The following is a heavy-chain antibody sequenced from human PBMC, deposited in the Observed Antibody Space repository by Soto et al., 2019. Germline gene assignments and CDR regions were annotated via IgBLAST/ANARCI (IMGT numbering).Heavy chain of an antibody. D-gene: IGHD3-3*01. CDR2: IYYSGST. CDR3: ASLDPIGSVQKKYYDFWSGSSSWGV. V-gene: IGHV4-31*03. Sequence: PSETLSLTCTVSGGSISSGGYYWSWIRQHPGKGLEWIGYIYYSGSTYYNPSLKSRVTISVDTSKNQFSLKLSSVTAADTAVYYCASLDPIGSVQKKYYDFWSGSSSWGVWGKGTTVTVSS. CDR1: GGSISSGGYY. J-gene: IGHJ6*04.